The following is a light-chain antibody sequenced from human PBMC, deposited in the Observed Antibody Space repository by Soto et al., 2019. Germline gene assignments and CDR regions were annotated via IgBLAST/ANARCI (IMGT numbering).Light chain of an antibody. CDR2: GAS. CDR1: QSIDSSY. V-gene: IGKV3-20*01. Sequence: EIVLTQSPGTLSVSPGERATLSCRASQSIDSSYLAWYQQKPGQAPRLLIYGASSRATGIPDRFSGSASGTDFTLTISRLEPEDFAVYYCQQYGSSSITFGQGTRLEIK. CDR3: QQYGSSSIT. J-gene: IGKJ5*01.